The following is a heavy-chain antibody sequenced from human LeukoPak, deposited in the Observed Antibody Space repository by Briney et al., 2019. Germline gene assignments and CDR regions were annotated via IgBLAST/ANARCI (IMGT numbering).Heavy chain of an antibody. V-gene: IGHV3-23*01. J-gene: IGHJ4*02. CDR1: GFAVCSSA. CDR3: VKGVGSSCYVALDC. Sequence: AGGSLSLSCAASGFAVCSSAMSWVRQAPGRGLEWVSVICGSADGTFYADSVKGRFTISRDDSKNTLFLQMNSLRADDTAVYYCVKGVGSSCYVALDCWGRGTLVTVSS. CDR2: ICGSADGT. D-gene: IGHD2-2*01.